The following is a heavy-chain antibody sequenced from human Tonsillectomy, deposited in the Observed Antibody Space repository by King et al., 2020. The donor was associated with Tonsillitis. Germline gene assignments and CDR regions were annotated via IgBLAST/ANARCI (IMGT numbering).Heavy chain of an antibody. Sequence: VQLVESGGGLVKPGGSLRLSCAASGFTFSSYTMTWVRQAPGKGLEWVSSITGSSSYIYYADSVKGRFTISRDNAKNSLYLQMNSLRAEDTAVYYCARDSNDFWSGYYNHWGQGTLVTVSS. CDR2: ITGSSSYI. CDR1: GFTFSSYT. CDR3: ARDSNDFWSGYYNH. J-gene: IGHJ5*02. D-gene: IGHD3-3*01. V-gene: IGHV3-21*01.